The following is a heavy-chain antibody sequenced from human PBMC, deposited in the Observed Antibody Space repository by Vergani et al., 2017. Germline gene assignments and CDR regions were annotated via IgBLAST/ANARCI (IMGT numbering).Heavy chain of an antibody. D-gene: IGHD3-10*01. CDR2: IYYSGTT. V-gene: IGHV4-39*01. Sequence: QLQLQESGPGLVKPSETLSLTCTVSGGSIGSGSYYWGWVRQPPGKGLEWIGTIYYSGTTHYKPSLKSRVTISVDTSKNQLSLKLSSVTAADTAVYYCWCGSGEDFDYWGQGTLVTVSS. CDR3: WCGSGEDFDY. J-gene: IGHJ4*02. CDR1: GGSIGSGSYY.